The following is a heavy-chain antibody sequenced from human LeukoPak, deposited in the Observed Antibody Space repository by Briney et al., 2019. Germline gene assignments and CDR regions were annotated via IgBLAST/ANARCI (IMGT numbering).Heavy chain of an antibody. CDR3: ARAYSNYYDSSGYFDY. CDR1: GGSISSDYW. CDR2: IYYSGST. V-gene: IGHV4-31*11. J-gene: IGHJ4*02. Sequence: PSETLSLTCAVFGGSISSDYWWSWVRQPPGKGLEWIGYIYYSGSTYYNPSLKSRVTISVDTSKNQFSLKLSSVTAADTAVYYCARAYSNYYDSSGYFDYWGQGTLVTVSS. D-gene: IGHD3-22*01.